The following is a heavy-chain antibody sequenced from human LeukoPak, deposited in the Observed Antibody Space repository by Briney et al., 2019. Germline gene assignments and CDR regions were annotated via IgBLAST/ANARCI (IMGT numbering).Heavy chain of an antibody. CDR2: IYYSGST. CDR1: GGSISSYY. CDR3: ARQYILYGMNV. J-gene: IGHJ6*02. D-gene: IGHD5-18*01. Sequence: SETLSLTCTVSGGSISSYYWSWIRQPPGKGLEWIGYIYYSGSTNYNPSLKSRVTISVDTSKNQFSLKLSSVTAADTAVYHCARQYILYGMNVWGQGTTVTVSS. V-gene: IGHV4-59*08.